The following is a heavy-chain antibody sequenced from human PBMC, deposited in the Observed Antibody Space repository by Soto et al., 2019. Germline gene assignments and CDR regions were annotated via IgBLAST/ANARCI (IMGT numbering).Heavy chain of an antibody. V-gene: IGHV3-73*01. Sequence: GGSLRLSCAASGYTFSDSAMHWVRQASGKGLEWVGRIRSKANSYATVYAASMKGRFTISRDDSKNTAYLQMNSLKTEDTAVYYCARLWSEREPNFDYWGQGTLVTVSS. D-gene: IGHD1-26*01. CDR1: GYTFSDSA. CDR2: IRSKANSYAT. J-gene: IGHJ4*02. CDR3: ARLWSEREPNFDY.